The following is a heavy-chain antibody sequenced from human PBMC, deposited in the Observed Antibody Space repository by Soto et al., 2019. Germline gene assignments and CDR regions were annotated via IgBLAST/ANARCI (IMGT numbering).Heavy chain of an antibody. CDR3: AKDLDFSGWDTYYYYYGMDV. CDR2: ISGSGGST. Sequence: PGGSLRRSCAASGFTFSSYAMSWVRQAPGKGLEWVSAISGSGGSTYYADSVKGRFTISRDNSKNTLYLQMNSLRAEDTAVYYCAKDLDFSGWDTYYYYYGMDVWGQGTTVTVSS. J-gene: IGHJ6*02. V-gene: IGHV3-23*01. CDR1: GFTFSSYA. D-gene: IGHD6-19*01.